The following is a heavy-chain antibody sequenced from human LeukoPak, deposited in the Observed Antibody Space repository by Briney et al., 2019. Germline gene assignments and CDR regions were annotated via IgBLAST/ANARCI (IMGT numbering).Heavy chain of an antibody. V-gene: IGHV3-23*01. D-gene: IGHD3-10*01. CDR3: AKFTLGASGSYYTPYYFDY. CDR2: ISGSGGST. Sequence: PGGSLRLSCAASGFTFSSYAMSWVRPAPGKELEWVSAISGSGGSTYYADSVKGRFTISRDNSKNTLYLQMNGLRAEDTAVYYCAKFTLGASGSYYTPYYFDYWGQGTLVTVSS. J-gene: IGHJ4*02. CDR1: GFTFSSYA.